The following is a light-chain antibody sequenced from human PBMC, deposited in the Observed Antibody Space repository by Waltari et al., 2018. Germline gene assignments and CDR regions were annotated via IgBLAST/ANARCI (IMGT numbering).Light chain of an antibody. CDR2: QAS. V-gene: IGKV1-5*03. CDR3: QQYNNYWT. CDR1: QNIGRW. J-gene: IGKJ1*01. Sequence: DTQMTQSPSTLSASVGDRVTITCRASQNIGRWLAWYQQKPGKAPKLLIYQASSLESGVPSRFSGNGAGTEFTFTISSLQTDDFATYYCQQYNNYWTFGQGTKVEIK.